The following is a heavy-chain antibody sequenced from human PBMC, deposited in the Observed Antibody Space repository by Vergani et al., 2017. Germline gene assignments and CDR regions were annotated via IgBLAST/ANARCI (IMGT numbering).Heavy chain of an antibody. Sequence: QVQLVQSGAEVKKPGASVKVSCKASGYTFTSYDINWVRQATGQGLEWMGWMNPNSGNTGYAQKFQGRVTMTRNTSISTAYMELSSLRSEDTAVYYCAADLLLTDNYYYGMDVWGQGTTVTVSS. D-gene: IGHD2/OR15-2a*01. CDR3: AADLLLTDNYYYGMDV. J-gene: IGHJ6*02. V-gene: IGHV1-8*01. CDR2: MNPNSGNT. CDR1: GYTFTSYD.